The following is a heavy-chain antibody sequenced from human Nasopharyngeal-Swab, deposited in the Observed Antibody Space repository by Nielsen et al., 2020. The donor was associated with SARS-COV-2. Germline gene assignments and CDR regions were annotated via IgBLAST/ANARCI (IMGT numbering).Heavy chain of an antibody. J-gene: IGHJ5*02. Sequence: SETLSLTCAVYGGSFSGYYWSWIRQPPGKGLEWIGEINHSGSTNCNPSLKSRVTISVDTSKNQFSLKLSSVTAADTAVYYCARGYSSSWYFCWFDPWGQGTLVTVSS. V-gene: IGHV4-34*01. CDR2: INHSGST. CDR3: ARGYSSSWYFCWFDP. D-gene: IGHD6-13*01. CDR1: GGSFSGYY.